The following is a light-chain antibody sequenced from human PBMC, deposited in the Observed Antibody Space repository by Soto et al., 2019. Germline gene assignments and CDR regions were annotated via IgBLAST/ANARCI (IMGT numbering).Light chain of an antibody. V-gene: IGLV2-14*03. Sequence: QSVLTQPDSVSGSPGQSITISCTGTSSDIGAYNYVSWYRQHPGKAPQLLIYDVNNRPSGVSHRFSGSKSGNTASLTISGLQSEDEADYFCTSYTGSNTLEVFGPGTKVTVL. CDR3: TSYTGSNTLEV. CDR2: DVN. J-gene: IGLJ1*01. CDR1: SSDIGAYNY.